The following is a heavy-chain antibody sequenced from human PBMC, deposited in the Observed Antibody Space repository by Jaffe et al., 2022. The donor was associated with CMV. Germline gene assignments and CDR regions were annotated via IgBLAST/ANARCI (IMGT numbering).Heavy chain of an antibody. D-gene: IGHD4-17*01. Sequence: QVQLQESGPGLVKPSETLSLTCTVSGGSVSSGSYYWSWIRQPPGKGLEWIGYIYYSGSTNYNPSLKSRVTISVDTSKNQFSLKLSSVTAADTAVYYCARGHTVTTLWSWFDPWGQGTLVTVSS. J-gene: IGHJ5*02. CDR1: GGSVSSGSYY. CDR2: IYYSGST. CDR3: ARGHTVTTLWSWFDP. V-gene: IGHV4-61*01.